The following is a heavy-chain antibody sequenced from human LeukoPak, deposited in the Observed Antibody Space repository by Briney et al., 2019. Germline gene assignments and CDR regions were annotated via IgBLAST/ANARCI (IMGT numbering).Heavy chain of an antibody. V-gene: IGHV3-7*02. D-gene: IGHD2-21*01. Sequence: PGGSLRLSCAASGFTFSNYWMSWVRQAPGKGLEWVANIKQDGIDKYYVDSVMGRFTISRDNAKNSLYLQMNGLRAEDTAVYYCASFAGYWGQGTLVTVSS. CDR1: GFTFSNYW. J-gene: IGHJ4*02. CDR3: ASFAGY. CDR2: IKQDGIDK.